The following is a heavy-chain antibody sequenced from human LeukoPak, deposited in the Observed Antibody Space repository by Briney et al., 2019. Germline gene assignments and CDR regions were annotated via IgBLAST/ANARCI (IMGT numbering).Heavy chain of an antibody. CDR2: INNDGGNT. Sequence: QTGGSLRLSCTASGFTFINYCIHWVRQPPGKGLVWVSRINNDGGNTIYADSVRGRFTISRDNAKNTLYLQMNSLGAEDTAVYYCARGGFNHAFDIWGQGTVVSVSS. V-gene: IGHV3-74*01. CDR3: ARGGFNHAFDI. CDR1: GFTFINYC. J-gene: IGHJ3*02.